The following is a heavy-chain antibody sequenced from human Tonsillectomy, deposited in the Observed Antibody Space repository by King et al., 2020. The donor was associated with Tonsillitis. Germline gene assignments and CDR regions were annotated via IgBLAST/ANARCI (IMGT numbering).Heavy chain of an antibody. CDR1: GDTFSNYA. Sequence: LVQSGAEVKKPGSSVKVSCKASGDTFSNYAITWVRQATGQGLEWMGGIIPIFGTANYAQTFQGRVTFTADESTSTAYMELSSLRSEDTAVYYCARDVYSSSWLNWFDPWGQGTLVTVSS. V-gene: IGHV1-69*01. CDR2: IIPIFGTA. J-gene: IGHJ5*02. CDR3: ARDVYSSSWLNWFDP. D-gene: IGHD6-13*01.